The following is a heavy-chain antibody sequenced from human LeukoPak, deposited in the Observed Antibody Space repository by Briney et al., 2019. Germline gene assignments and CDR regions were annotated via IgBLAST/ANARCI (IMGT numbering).Heavy chain of an antibody. CDR3: ARDRDNYDFWSGLTSYYFDY. CDR1: GFTFSSYW. D-gene: IGHD3-3*01. CDR2: IKQDGSNK. V-gene: IGHV3-7*01. Sequence: GGSLRLSCAASGFTFSSYWMSWVRQAPGKGLEWVANIKQDGSNKYYADSVKGRFTISRDNSKNTLYLQMNSLRAEDTAVYYCARDRDNYDFWSGLTSYYFDYWGQGTLVTVSS. J-gene: IGHJ4*02.